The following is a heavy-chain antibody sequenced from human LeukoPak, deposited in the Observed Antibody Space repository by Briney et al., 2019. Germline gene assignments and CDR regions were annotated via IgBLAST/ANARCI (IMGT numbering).Heavy chain of an antibody. CDR2: IYYSGST. D-gene: IGHD3-10*01. V-gene: IGHV4-59*01. CDR3: ARDSLMVRGYFDY. Sequence: TSETLSLTCTVSGVSISSYYWSWIRQPPGKGLEWIGYIYYSGSTNYNPSLKSRVTISVDTSKNQFSLKLSSVTAADTAVYYCARDSLMVRGYFDYWGQGTLVTVSS. J-gene: IGHJ4*02. CDR1: GVSISSYY.